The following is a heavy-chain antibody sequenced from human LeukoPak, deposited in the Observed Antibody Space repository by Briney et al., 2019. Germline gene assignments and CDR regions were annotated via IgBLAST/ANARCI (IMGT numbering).Heavy chain of an antibody. CDR1: GGSISSYY. J-gene: IGHJ4*02. V-gene: IGHV4-59*12. CDR3: ARSSYSYYNTSGYSPFDY. D-gene: IGHD3-22*01. CDR2: IYHSGTT. Sequence: SETLSLTCTVSGGSISSYYWNWIRQTPGKGLEWIAYIYHSGTTSHNPSLMSRVTISVDRSKNQFSLRLSSVTAADTAVYYCARSSYSYYNTSGYSPFDYWGQGTLVTVSS.